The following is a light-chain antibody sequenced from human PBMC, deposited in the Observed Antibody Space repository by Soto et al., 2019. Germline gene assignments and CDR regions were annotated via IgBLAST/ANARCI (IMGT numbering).Light chain of an antibody. V-gene: IGKV1-39*01. CDR3: QQSYSTPQVT. Sequence: DRQMTQSPSTLSASVGDRVTITCRASQSISSWLAWYQQKPGKAPKLLIYDASSLESGVPSRFSGSGSGTDFTLTISSLQPEDFATYYCQQSYSTPQVTFGQGTRLEIK. J-gene: IGKJ5*01. CDR2: DAS. CDR1: QSISSW.